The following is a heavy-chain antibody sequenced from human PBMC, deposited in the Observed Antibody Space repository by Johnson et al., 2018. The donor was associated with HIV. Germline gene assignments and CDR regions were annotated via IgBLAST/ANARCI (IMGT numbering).Heavy chain of an antibody. V-gene: IGHV3-20*04. D-gene: IGHD3-22*01. CDR2: INWNGGST. CDR1: GFTFDDYG. Sequence: VQLVESGGGVVQPGRSLRLSCAASGFTFDDYGMSWVRQAPGKGLEWVSGINWNGGSTGYADSVKGRFTISRDNSKNTLYLQMNSLRAEDTAVYYCARERDDSSGYYYHDAFDIWGQGTMVTVSS. CDR3: ARERDDSSGYYYHDAFDI. J-gene: IGHJ3*02.